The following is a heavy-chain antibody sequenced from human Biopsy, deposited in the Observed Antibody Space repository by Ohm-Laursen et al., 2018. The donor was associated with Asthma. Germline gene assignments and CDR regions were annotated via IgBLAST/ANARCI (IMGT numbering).Heavy chain of an antibody. J-gene: IGHJ4*02. Sequence: TLSLTCTVSGVSIRSYYWTWIRQPPGKGLEWIGNIHYSGSTYSNPSLKSRVTISVDTSKKQISLRLSSVIAADTAVYYCAGFCSGGNCPGHWGQGTLVTVSS. CDR2: IHYSGST. CDR3: AGFCSGGNCPGH. CDR1: GVSIRSYY. D-gene: IGHD2-15*01. V-gene: IGHV4-59*01.